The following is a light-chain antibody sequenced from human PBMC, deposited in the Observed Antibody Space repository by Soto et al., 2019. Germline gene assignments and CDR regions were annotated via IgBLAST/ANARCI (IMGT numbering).Light chain of an antibody. Sequence: QSALTQPASVSGSPGQSITISCTGTSSDVGGYNYVSWYQQHPGKAPKLMIYEVSNRPSGVSNRSSGSKSGNTASLTISGLQAEEEAYYSCSSYTSSSPRVFGGGTKLTVL. CDR1: SSDVGGYNY. CDR2: EVS. J-gene: IGLJ2*01. CDR3: SSYTSSSPRV. V-gene: IGLV2-14*01.